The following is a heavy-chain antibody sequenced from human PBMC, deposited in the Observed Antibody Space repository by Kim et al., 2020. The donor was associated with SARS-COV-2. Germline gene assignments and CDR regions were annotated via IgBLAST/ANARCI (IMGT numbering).Heavy chain of an antibody. J-gene: IGHJ4*02. V-gene: IGHV3-30*01. CDR3: ASDPSEWLFYYFDY. Sequence: DSVKGRFTISRDNSKNTLYLQMNSLRAEDTAVYYCASDPSEWLFYYFDYWGQGTLVTVSS. D-gene: IGHD3-3*01.